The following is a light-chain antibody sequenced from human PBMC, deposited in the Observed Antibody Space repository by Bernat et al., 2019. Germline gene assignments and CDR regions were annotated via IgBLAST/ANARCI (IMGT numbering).Light chain of an antibody. Sequence: DIVMTQSPDSLPVSLGERATISCRSSQSVFDSSNNRNYLAWYRQRPGQPPNLLIYWASTRESGVPDRFSGSGAATDFTLTIDSLQAEDVAVYYCQQYSSSPPWTFGQGTKVEIK. CDR3: QQYSSSPPWT. J-gene: IGKJ1*01. CDR2: WAS. V-gene: IGKV4-1*01. CDR1: QSVFDSSNNRNY.